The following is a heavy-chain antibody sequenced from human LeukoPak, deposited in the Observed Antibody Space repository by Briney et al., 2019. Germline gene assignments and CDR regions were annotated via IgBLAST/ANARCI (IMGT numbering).Heavy chain of an antibody. CDR1: GGSISSYY. D-gene: IGHD3-16*01. CDR3: ARVRYWERPPPWDL. J-gene: IGHJ6*03. Sequence: SETLSLTCTVSGGSISSYYWSWIRQPPGKGLEWIGYIYYSGSTNYNPSLKSRVTISVDTSKNQFSLRLSSVTAADTAVYYCARVRYWERPPPWDLGGKGTRVPVPS. CDR2: IYYSGST. V-gene: IGHV4-59*01.